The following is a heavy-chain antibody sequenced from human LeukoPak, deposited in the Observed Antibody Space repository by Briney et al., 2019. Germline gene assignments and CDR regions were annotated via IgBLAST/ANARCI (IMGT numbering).Heavy chain of an antibody. CDR2: INPNIGGT. V-gene: IGHV1-2*02. CDR3: ARVVKGSPFPDAFDI. D-gene: IGHD4-23*01. Sequence: ASVKVSCKASGYSFTGYYMHWVRQAPGQRFEWMGWINPNIGGTNYAQKFQGRVTITADKSTSTAYMELSSLRSEDTAVYYCARVVKGSPFPDAFDIWGQGTMVTVSS. J-gene: IGHJ3*02. CDR1: GYSFTGYY.